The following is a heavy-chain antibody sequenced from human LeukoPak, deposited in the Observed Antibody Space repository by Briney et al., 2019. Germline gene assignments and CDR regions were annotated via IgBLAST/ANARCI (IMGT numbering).Heavy chain of an antibody. V-gene: IGHV3-23*01. Sequence: GGSLRLSCAASGFTFSSYAMSWARQAPGKGLEWVSAISGSGGNTYYADSVKGRFTISRDNSKNTLYLQMNSLRAEDTAVYYCAKVGGESRIHIVVVVDARYYFDYWGQGTLVTVSS. CDR1: GFTFSSYA. D-gene: IGHD2-15*01. CDR3: AKVGGESRIHIVVVVDARYYFDY. CDR2: ISGSGGNT. J-gene: IGHJ4*02.